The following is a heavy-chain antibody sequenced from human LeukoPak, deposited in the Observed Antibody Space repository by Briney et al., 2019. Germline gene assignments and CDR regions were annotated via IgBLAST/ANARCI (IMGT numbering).Heavy chain of an antibody. CDR1: GYTFTEHY. D-gene: IGHD3-9*01. CDR3: ARDLEFYHVLSGYYAPSFDS. CDR2: INPNIGVT. Sequence: ASVKVSCKASGYTFTEHYIHWVRQAPGQGPEWMGWINPNIGVTKYAQKFVGRVTMTRDTSITTAYMELSSLTSDDTAMYYCARDLEFYHVLSGYYAPSFDSWGQGALVTVSS. J-gene: IGHJ4*02. V-gene: IGHV1-2*02.